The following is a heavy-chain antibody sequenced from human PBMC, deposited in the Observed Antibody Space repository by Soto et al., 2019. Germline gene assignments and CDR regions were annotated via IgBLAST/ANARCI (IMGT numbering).Heavy chain of an antibody. V-gene: IGHV4-34*01. D-gene: IGHD6-25*01. CDR2: ITHSGSI. CDR3: ARGLPAAY. CDR1: GGSLGGYY. Sequence: QVQLQQWGAGLLKPSETLSLTCAVYGGSLGGYYWNWIRRPPGKGLEWIGEITHSGSINYNPSLKSRVIISVDTSKNQFSLKRNSVPAADTGVYYCARGLPAAYWGQGPLVTVSS. J-gene: IGHJ4*02.